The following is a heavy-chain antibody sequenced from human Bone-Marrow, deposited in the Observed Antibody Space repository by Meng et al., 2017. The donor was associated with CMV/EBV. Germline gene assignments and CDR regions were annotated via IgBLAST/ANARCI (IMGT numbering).Heavy chain of an antibody. CDR3: TTDFSRGY. V-gene: IGHV3-15*01. CDR1: GFTFSSYA. Sequence: GESLKISCAASGFTFSSYAMSWVRQAPGKGLEWVGRIKSKTDGGTTEYPAPVKGRFTISRDDSKNTLYLQMNSLKTEDTAVYYCTTDFSRGYWGQGTLVTVSS. CDR2: IKSKTDGGTT. J-gene: IGHJ4*02. D-gene: IGHD2/OR15-2a*01.